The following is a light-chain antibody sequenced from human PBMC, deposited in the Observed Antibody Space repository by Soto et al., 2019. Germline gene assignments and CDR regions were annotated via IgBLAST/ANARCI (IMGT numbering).Light chain of an antibody. V-gene: IGKV4-1*01. J-gene: IGKJ4*01. CDR3: QQYYSTPPT. Sequence: DIVMTQSPDSLAVSLGERATINCKSSQSLLYSSNNRNYLAWFQQKPGQPPNLLIYWASTRESGVPDRFSGGGSGTDFTLTISSLQAEDVAAYYCQQYYSTPPTFGGGTKVDIK. CDR1: QSLLYSSNNRNY. CDR2: WAS.